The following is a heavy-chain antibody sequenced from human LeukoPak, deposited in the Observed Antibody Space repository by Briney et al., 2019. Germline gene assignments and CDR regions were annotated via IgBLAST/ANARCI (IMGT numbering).Heavy chain of an antibody. CDR3: AKDHGSSWYLVVVYYYGMDV. D-gene: IGHD6-13*01. J-gene: IGHJ6*02. CDR2: ISYDGSNK. CDR1: GFTFSSYG. Sequence: PGRSLRLSCAASGFTFSSYGMHWVRQAPGKGLEWVAVISYDGSNKYYADSVKGRLTISRDDSKNTLYLQMNSLRAEDTAVYYCAKDHGSSWYLVVVYYYGMDVWGQGTTVTVSS. V-gene: IGHV3-30*18.